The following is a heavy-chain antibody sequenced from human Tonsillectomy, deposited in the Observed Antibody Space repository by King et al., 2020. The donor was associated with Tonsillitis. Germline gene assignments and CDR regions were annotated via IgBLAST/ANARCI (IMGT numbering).Heavy chain of an antibody. Sequence: QLQESGPGLVKPSETLSLTCTVSGGSISSSSYYWGWIRQPPGKGREGIGSIYYSGSTYYNPSLKSRVTISVDTSKNQFSLQLSSVTAADTAVYYCARNIAVAVILDAFDIWGQGTMVTVSS. J-gene: IGHJ3*02. V-gene: IGHV4-39*01. CDR3: ARNIAVAVILDAFDI. CDR1: GGSISSSSYY. CDR2: IYYSGST. D-gene: IGHD6-19*01.